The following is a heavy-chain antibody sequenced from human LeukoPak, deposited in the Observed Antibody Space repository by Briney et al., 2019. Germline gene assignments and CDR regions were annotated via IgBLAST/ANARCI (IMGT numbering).Heavy chain of an antibody. J-gene: IGHJ4*02. CDR1: GYTLTELS. CDR3: ATAAILTGYPIFDY. D-gene: IGHD3-9*01. CDR2: FDPEDGET. Sequence: ASVTVSCKVSGYTLTELSMHWVRQAPGKGLEWMGGFDPEDGETIYAQKFQGRVTMTEDTSTDTAYMELSSLRSEDTAVYYCATAAILTGYPIFDYWGQGTLVTVSS. V-gene: IGHV1-24*01.